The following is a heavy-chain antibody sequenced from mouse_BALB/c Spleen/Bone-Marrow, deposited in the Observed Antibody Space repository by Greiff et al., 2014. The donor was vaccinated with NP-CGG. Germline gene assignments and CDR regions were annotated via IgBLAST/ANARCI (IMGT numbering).Heavy chain of an antibody. V-gene: IGHV5-6*01. CDR3: ARHQRYYAMDY. CDR2: ISSGGSNT. Sequence: EVKVVESGGDLVKPGGSLKLSCAAPGFTFSSYGMSWGRQTPDKRLEWVATISSGGSNTYYPDSVKGRFTISRDNAKNTLYLQMSSLKSEDTAMYYCARHQRYYAMDYWGQGTSVTVSS. J-gene: IGHJ4*01. CDR1: GFTFSSYG.